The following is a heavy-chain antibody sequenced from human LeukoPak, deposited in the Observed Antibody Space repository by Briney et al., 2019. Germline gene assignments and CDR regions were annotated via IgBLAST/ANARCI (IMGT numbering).Heavy chain of an antibody. V-gene: IGHV3-33*06. CDR1: KFTFSHYG. Sequence: GGSLRLSCAASKFTFSHYGMHWVRQAPGKGLEWVAVIWNDGSSQYYADSVKGRFTVSRDNSQKTLYLQMNGLRPEDTAVYYCAKDAERGFDYSNSLDKWGQGTLVTVSP. CDR2: IWNDGSSQ. J-gene: IGHJ4*02. CDR3: AKDAERGFDYSNSLDK. D-gene: IGHD4-11*01.